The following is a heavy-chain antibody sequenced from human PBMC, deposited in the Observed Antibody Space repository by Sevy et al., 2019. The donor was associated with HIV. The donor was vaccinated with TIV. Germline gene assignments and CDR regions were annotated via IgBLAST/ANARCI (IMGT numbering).Heavy chain of an antibody. CDR2: INQDGSEM. V-gene: IGHV3-7*01. J-gene: IGHJ4*02. CDR1: GFSFSDFW. Sequence: GGSLRLSCEASGFSFSDFWMQWVRQVPGKGPEWVANINQDGSEMYYVDSVKGRFTISRDNAESALYLQMHGLRAEDAATYFCARCYSDLWGQGTVVTVSS. CDR3: ARCYSDL.